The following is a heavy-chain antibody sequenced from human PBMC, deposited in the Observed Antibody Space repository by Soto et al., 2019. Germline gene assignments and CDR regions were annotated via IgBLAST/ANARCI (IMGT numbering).Heavy chain of an antibody. CDR1: GGSISSGDSY. D-gene: IGHD3-22*01. CDR2: IYCSGST. Sequence: QVQLQESGPGLMKPSQTLSLTCTVSGGSISSGDSYWSWIRQPPGRGLEWIGYIYCSGSTYYTPSLKSRVTISVDTSKNQFSLKLSSVTAADTAVYYCARAAKTYYYDSSGYYYTFDIWGQGTMVTVSS. V-gene: IGHV4-30-4*01. CDR3: ARAAKTYYYDSSGYYYTFDI. J-gene: IGHJ3*02.